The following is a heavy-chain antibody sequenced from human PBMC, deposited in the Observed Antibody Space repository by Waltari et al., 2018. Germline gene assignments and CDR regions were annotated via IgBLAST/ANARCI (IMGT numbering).Heavy chain of an antibody. CDR2: IYWNDDN. D-gene: IGHD3-10*01. J-gene: IGHJ3*02. V-gene: IGHV2-5*01. CDR3: AHGFEGTMVRGVIITAFDS. Sequence: QITLKESGPTLVKPTQTLTLTCTFSGFSLSTSGVGVGWIRQPPGKALEWLALIYWNDDNRYSPSLKIRLTITKDTSKNQVVLTMTNMDPVDTATYYCAHGFEGTMVRGVIITAFDSWGQGTMVTVSS. CDR1: GFSLSTSGVG.